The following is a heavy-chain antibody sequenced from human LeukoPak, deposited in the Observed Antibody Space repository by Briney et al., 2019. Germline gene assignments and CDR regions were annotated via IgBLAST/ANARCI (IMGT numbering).Heavy chain of an antibody. J-gene: IGHJ4*02. D-gene: IGHD6-13*01. CDR1: GFTFSSYD. V-gene: IGHV3-30*02. Sequence: GGSLRLSCAASGFTFSSYDIHWVRQAPGKGLEWVAYIRYDGSNKYYADSVKGRFTISRDNSKNTLYLQMNSLRAEDTAVYYCTRNTTTWSAGGDYWGQGTLVTVSS. CDR3: TRNTTTWSAGGDY. CDR2: IRYDGSNK.